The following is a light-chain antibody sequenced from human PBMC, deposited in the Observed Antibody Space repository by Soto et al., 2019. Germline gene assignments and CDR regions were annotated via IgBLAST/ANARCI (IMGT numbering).Light chain of an antibody. CDR1: SSDVGGYNY. CDR3: SSYTSSRLEV. CDR2: DVS. V-gene: IGLV2-14*01. J-gene: IGLJ2*01. Sequence: QSVLTQPASVSGSPGQSITISCTGTSSDVGGYNYVSWYQQHPGKAPKLMIYDVSNRPSGVSNRFSGSKSGNTASLTISGLQDEDEADYYCSSYTSSRLEVFGGGTKLTVL.